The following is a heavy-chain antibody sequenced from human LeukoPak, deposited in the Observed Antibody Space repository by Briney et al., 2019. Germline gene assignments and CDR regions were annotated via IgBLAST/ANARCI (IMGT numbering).Heavy chain of an antibody. D-gene: IGHD1-26*01. V-gene: IGHV3-73*01. CDR2: IRSKTNNYAT. Sequence: GGSLRLSCAASGFSFSGSAIHWVRQASGKGLEWLGRIRSKTNNYATAYGASVNDRFTISRDDSKNTAYLQMNSLKTEDTAVYYCARGQGGDFDYWGQGTLVTVSS. CDR1: GFSFSGSA. J-gene: IGHJ4*02. CDR3: ARGQGGDFDY.